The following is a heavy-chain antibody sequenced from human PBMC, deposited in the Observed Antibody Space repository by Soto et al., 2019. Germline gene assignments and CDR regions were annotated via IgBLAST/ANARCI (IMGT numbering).Heavy chain of an antibody. Sequence: GESLKISCTGFGYTFTTFWISWVRQMPGRGLEWMGRIDPRDSYTNYSPSFQGHVTISADKSISTAYLQWSSLKASDTAMYYCARRVADPCGGDCYPYFDYWGQGTLVTVYS. V-gene: IGHV5-10-1*01. J-gene: IGHJ4*02. CDR2: IDPRDSYT. CDR1: GYTFTTFW. D-gene: IGHD2-21*02. CDR3: ARRVADPCGGDCYPYFDY.